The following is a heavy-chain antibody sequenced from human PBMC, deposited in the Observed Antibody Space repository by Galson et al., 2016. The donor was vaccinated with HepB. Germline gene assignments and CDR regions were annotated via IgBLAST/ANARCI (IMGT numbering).Heavy chain of an antibody. V-gene: IGHV3-74*01. CDR3: ARDLAGRFDD. Sequence: SLRLSCAASGFSLSTYWMHWVRQAPGKGLVWVSRTNEDGSITNYAASVKGRFTSSRDNAKNTLHLQRVSLRVEDTAVYYCARDLAGRFDDGGQGTLVTVSS. D-gene: IGHD6-19*01. J-gene: IGHJ4*02. CDR1: GFSLSTYW. CDR2: TNEDGSIT.